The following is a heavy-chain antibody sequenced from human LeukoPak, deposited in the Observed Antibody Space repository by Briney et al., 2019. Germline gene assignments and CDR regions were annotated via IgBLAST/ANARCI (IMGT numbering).Heavy chain of an antibody. CDR1: GYSFTNYW. V-gene: IGHV5-51*01. J-gene: IGHJ4*02. CDR3: AGARHGDYRWDY. D-gene: IGHD4-17*01. Sequence: GESLKISCKDSGYSFTNYWIGWVRQMPGKGLEWMGIIHSADSNTKYSPSFQGQVTISADKSISTAYLQWSGLKASDTAMYYCAGARHGDYRWDYWGQGTLVTDSS. CDR2: IHSADSNT.